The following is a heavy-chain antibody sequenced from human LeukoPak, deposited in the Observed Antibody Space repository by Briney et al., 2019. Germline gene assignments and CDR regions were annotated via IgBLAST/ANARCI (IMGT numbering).Heavy chain of an antibody. V-gene: IGHV3-7*03. CDR2: INHNGNVK. Sequence: GGSLTLSCAASGFTFSSYCMNGARQARGKGLEWVARINHNGNVKSYVDSVKGRFTLSRDNAKNPLYLQNSHLRAGDTAVYFCARGGGLDVWGQGATVTVSS. D-gene: IGHD3-16*01. J-gene: IGHJ6*02. CDR1: GFTFSSYC. CDR3: ARGGGLDV.